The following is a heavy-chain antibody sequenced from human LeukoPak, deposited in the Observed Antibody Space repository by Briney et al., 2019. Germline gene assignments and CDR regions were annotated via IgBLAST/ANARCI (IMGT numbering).Heavy chain of an antibody. Sequence: ASVKVSCKTSGYTFTGYYIHWVRQAPGQGLEWMGWINPNTGGTNYAQKFQGRVTMTRDTSIGTAYMDLGRLRSDDTAVYYCARGITAVDTVYWGQGTLVTVSS. CDR2: INPNTGGT. V-gene: IGHV1-2*02. CDR3: ARGITAVDTVY. CDR1: GYTFTGYY. J-gene: IGHJ4*02. D-gene: IGHD6-13*01.